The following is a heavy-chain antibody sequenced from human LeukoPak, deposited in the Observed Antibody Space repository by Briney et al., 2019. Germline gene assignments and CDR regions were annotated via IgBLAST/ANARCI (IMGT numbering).Heavy chain of an antibody. CDR2: IYYSGTT. Sequence: PSETLSLTCAVSGGSISSYYWSWIRQPPGKGLEWIGYIYYSGTTNYNPSLKSRVTISVDTSKNQFSLKLSSVTAADTAVYYCARGVYIAAAQYAYWGQGTLVTVSS. D-gene: IGHD6-13*01. CDR3: ARGVYIAAAQYAY. V-gene: IGHV4-59*01. CDR1: GGSISSYY. J-gene: IGHJ4*02.